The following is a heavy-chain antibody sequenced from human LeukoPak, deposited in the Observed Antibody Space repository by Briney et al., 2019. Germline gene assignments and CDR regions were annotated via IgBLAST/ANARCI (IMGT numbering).Heavy chain of an antibody. CDR3: ARQGEVTTEGYYYYYMDV. D-gene: IGHD4-11*01. CDR2: IYYSGST. Sequence: SETLSLTCTVSGGSISSGGYYWSWIRQHPGKGLECIGYIYYSGSTYYNPSLKSRVTISVDTSKNQFSLKLSSVTAADTAVYYCARQGEVTTEGYYYYYMDVWGKGTTVTVSS. CDR1: GGSISSGGYY. V-gene: IGHV4-31*03. J-gene: IGHJ6*03.